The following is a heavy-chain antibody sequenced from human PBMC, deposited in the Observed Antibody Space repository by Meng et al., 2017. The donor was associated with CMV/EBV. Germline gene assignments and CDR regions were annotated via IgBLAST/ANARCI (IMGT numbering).Heavy chain of an antibody. CDR1: GGSFSGYN. CDR2: INHSGST. V-gene: IGHV4-34*01. J-gene: IGHJ4*02. CDR3: ASSLTYPDY. Sequence: QVQLQRWGAGLLKPSETLSRTCAVYGGSFSGYNWSWIRQPPGKGLEWIGEINHSGSTNYNPSLKSRVTISVDTSKNQFSLKLSSVTAADTAVYYCASSLTYPDYWGQGTLVTVSS. D-gene: IGHD2-15*01.